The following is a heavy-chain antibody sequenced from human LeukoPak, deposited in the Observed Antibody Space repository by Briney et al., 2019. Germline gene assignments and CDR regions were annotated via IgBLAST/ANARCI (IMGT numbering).Heavy chain of an antibody. CDR1: GGTFSSYA. Sequence: SVKVSCKASGGTFSSYAISWVRQAPGQGLEWMGGIIPIFGTANYAQKFQGRVTITADESTSTAYMEMSSLRSEDTAVYYCARVKHPRAWELHPVHNWFDPWGQGTLVTVSS. J-gene: IGHJ5*02. V-gene: IGHV1-69*01. D-gene: IGHD1-26*01. CDR2: IIPIFGTA. CDR3: ARVKHPRAWELHPVHNWFDP.